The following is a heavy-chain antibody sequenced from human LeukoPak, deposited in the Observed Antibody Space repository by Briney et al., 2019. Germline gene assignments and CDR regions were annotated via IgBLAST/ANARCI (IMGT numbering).Heavy chain of an antibody. CDR3: ARVYGYNFRTPLDY. CDR2: ISSSSSTI. D-gene: IGHD5-24*01. CDR1: GFTFNTYS. Sequence: GGSLRLSCAASGFTFNTYSMNWVRQAPGKGLEWFSYISSSSSTIYYADSVKGRFTISRDNAKNSLYLQMNSLRAEDTAVYYCARVYGYNFRTPLDYWGQGTLVTVSS. J-gene: IGHJ4*02. V-gene: IGHV3-48*01.